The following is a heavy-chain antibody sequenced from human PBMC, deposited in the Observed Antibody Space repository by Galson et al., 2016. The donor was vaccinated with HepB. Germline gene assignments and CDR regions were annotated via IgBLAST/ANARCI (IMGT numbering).Heavy chain of an antibody. CDR3: VFSLYASFSAIDV. Sequence: PALVKPTQTLTLTCTLSGFSLSTNGVDVGWVRQPPGKPLEWLALIYWDDDKRYSPSLKSRLSITKDTSTNQVVLTMTNMDPVDTGTYYGVFSLYASFSAIDVWGQGAAVIVSS. V-gene: IGHV2-5*04. CDR1: GFSLSTNGVD. CDR2: IYWDDDK. J-gene: IGHJ6*02. D-gene: IGHD2-15*01.